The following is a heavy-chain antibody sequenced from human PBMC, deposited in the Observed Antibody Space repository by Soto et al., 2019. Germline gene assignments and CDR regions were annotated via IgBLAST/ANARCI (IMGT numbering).Heavy chain of an antibody. D-gene: IGHD1-7*01. J-gene: IGHJ5*02. Sequence: SLILSCAASGFTFSGSAMHWVRQASGKGLEWVGRIRSKANSYATAYAASVKGRFTISRDDSKNTAYLQMNSLKTEYTAVYYYTTNWNYAFWFDPWGQGTLVTVSS. CDR1: GFTFSGSA. CDR2: IRSKANSYAT. CDR3: TTNWNYAFWFDP. V-gene: IGHV3-73*01.